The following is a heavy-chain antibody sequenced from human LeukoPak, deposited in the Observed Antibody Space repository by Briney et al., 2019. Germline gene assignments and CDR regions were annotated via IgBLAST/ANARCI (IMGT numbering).Heavy chain of an antibody. CDR3: AISNPLGNGFSPH. CDR1: GGSISSGNYF. V-gene: IGHV4-61*02. J-gene: IGHJ1*01. Sequence: PSQTLSLTCSVSGGSISSGNYFWSWIRQPAGKGLEWIGRIYTSGNTNYNPSLKSRVTISVDTSKNQFSLKLNSVTAADTAVYYCAISNPLGNGFSPHWGQGTLVTVSS. CDR2: IYTSGNT. D-gene: IGHD2-8*01.